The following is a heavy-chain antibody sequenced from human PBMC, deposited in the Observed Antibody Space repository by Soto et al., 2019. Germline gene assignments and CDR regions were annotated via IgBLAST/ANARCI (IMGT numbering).Heavy chain of an antibody. CDR2: IYYSGST. CDR1: GGSISSYY. CDR3: ARDLGAYSGYENYYYYGMDV. D-gene: IGHD5-12*01. V-gene: IGHV4-59*01. Sequence: TLSLTCTVSGGSISSYYWSWIRQPPGKGLEWIGYIYYSGSTNYNPSLKSRVTISVDTSKNQFSLKLSSVTAADTAVYYCARDLGAYSGYENYYYYGMDVWGQGTTVTVSS. J-gene: IGHJ6*02.